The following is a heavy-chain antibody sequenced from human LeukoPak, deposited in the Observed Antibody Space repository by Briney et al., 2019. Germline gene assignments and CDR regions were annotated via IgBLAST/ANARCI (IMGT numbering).Heavy chain of an antibody. CDR1: GYTLTSYA. CDR3: ARVVDVNSYGLFDY. J-gene: IGHJ4*02. Sequence: GASVKVSCKASGYTLTSYAMHWVRQAPGQRLEWMGWINAGNGNTKYSQKFQGRVTITRDTSASTAYMELSSLRSEDTAVYYCARVVDVNSYGLFDYWGQGTLVTVSS. D-gene: IGHD5-18*01. V-gene: IGHV1-3*01. CDR2: INAGNGNT.